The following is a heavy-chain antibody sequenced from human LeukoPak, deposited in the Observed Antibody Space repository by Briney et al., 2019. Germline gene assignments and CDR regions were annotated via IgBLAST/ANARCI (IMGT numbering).Heavy chain of an antibody. V-gene: IGHV4-59*01. D-gene: IGHD1-26*01. CDR3: ARVGVGATDFDY. Sequence: PSETLSLTCTVSGGSISSYYWSWIRQPPGKGLEWIGYIYYSGSTNYNPSLKSRVTISVDTSKNQFSLKLSSVTAADTAVYYCARVGVGATDFDYWGQGTLVTVSS. J-gene: IGHJ4*02. CDR2: IYYSGST. CDR1: GGSISSYY.